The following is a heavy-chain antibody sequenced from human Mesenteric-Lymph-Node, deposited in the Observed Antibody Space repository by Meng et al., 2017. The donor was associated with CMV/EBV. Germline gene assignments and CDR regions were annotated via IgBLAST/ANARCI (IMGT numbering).Heavy chain of an antibody. J-gene: IGHJ4*02. D-gene: IGHD1-26*01. V-gene: IGHV5-51*01. Sequence: GESLKISCKVSGYNFNNYWIAWVRQMPGKGLDWMGIIYPGDSDTRNSPSFQGQVTISVDKSITTAYLQWSSLKASDTAMYFCARGAILGSTKSYADSWGQGTLVTVSS. CDR2: IYPGDSDT. CDR1: GYNFNNYW. CDR3: ARGAILGSTKSYADS.